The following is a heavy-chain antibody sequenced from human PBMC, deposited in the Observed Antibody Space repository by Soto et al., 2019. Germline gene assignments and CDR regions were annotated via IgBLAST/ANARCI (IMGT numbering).Heavy chain of an antibody. Sequence: LRLSCAASGFTFSSYGMHWVRQAPGKGLEWVAVISYDGSNKYYADSVKGRFTISRDNSKNTLYLQMNSLRAEDTAVYYCAKSEVTTILHPNYYYYGMDVWGQGTTVTVS. J-gene: IGHJ6*02. CDR3: AKSEVTTILHPNYYYYGMDV. V-gene: IGHV3-30*18. D-gene: IGHD4-4*01. CDR1: GFTFSSYG. CDR2: ISYDGSNK.